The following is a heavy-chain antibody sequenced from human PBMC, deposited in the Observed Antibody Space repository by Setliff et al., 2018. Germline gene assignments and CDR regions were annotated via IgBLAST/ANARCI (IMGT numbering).Heavy chain of an antibody. V-gene: IGHV1-18*01. CDR1: GYTFTTHG. Sequence: ASVKVSCKASGYTFTTHGISWVRQAPGQGLEWVGWISAYNGYIVYAQKFQGRVTVTTDTSTSTAYMELRSLRSDDTAVYYCARAPPKIVVTVAALDYWGQGALVTVSS. CDR3: ARAPPKIVVTVAALDY. CDR2: ISAYNGYI. D-gene: IGHD2-15*01. J-gene: IGHJ4*02.